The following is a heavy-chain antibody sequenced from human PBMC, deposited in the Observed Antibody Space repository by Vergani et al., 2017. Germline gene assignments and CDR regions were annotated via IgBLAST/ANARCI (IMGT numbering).Heavy chain of an antibody. CDR1: GYTLTELS. V-gene: IGHV1-24*01. D-gene: IGHD1-14*01. CDR2: FDPEDGET. Sequence: QVQLVQSGAEVKKPGASVKVSCKVSGYTLTELSMHWVRQAPGKGLEWMGGFDPEDGETIYAQKFQGRVTMTEDTSTDTAYMELSSLRSEDTAVYYCATDANHGTRDYYYYYMDVWGKGTTVTVSS. J-gene: IGHJ6*03. CDR3: ATDANHGTRDYYYYYMDV.